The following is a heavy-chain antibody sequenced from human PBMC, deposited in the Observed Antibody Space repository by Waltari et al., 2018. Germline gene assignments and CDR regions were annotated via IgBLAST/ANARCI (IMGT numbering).Heavy chain of an antibody. CDR1: GFAFSRSW. CDR3: ARATNHAFDN. J-gene: IGHJ4*02. Sequence: EVQVVESGGGLVQPGGSLRLSCAPSGFAFSRSWISWLPQAPGQGLEWVANIKEDGSAQYYLDAVRGRFTISRDNTKNSLFLQMNSLRAEDTAVYFCARATNHAFDNWGQGTLVTVSS. CDR2: IKEDGSAQ. V-gene: IGHV3-7*01.